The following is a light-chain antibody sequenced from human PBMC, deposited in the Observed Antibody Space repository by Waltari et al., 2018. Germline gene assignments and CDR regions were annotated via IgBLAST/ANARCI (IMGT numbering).Light chain of an antibody. CDR1: GFPKQH. CDR3: QSADSSDTYVL. Sequence: SYELTPPPSVSVSPGQTARITFTGDGFPKQHGYWYQPKTGQAPVWGIYQNSERPSGIPERFSGSTSGKTGTLTISGVQAEDEADYYCQSADSSDTYVLFGGGTKVTVL. CDR2: QNS. J-gene: IGLJ3*02. V-gene: IGLV3-25*03.